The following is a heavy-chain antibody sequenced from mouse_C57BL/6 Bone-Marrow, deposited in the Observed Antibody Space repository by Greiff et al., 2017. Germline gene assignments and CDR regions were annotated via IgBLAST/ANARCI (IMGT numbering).Heavy chain of an antibody. CDR1: GFTFSSYG. Sequence: EVQVVESGGDLVKPGGSLKLSCAASGFTFSSYGMSWVRQTPDKRLEWVATISSGGSYTYYPDSVKGRFTISRDNAKNTLYLQMSSLKSEDTAMYYCARRGYGSSSLYYFDYWGQGTTLTVSS. J-gene: IGHJ2*01. CDR2: ISSGGSYT. D-gene: IGHD1-1*01. V-gene: IGHV5-6*01. CDR3: ARRGYGSSSLYYFDY.